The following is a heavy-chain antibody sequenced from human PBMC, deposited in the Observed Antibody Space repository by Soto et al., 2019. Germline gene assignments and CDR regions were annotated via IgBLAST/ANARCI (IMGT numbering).Heavy chain of an antibody. J-gene: IGHJ4*02. CDR1: GFTFNSFW. V-gene: IGHV3-21*01. CDR2: ISSASSET. CDR3: ARVAY. Sequence: PGGSLRLSWAASGFTFNSFWMSWVRQVPGKGLEWVASISSASSETWYSDSVKGRFIISRDNAQNSLFLQMNTLRPDDSAIYYCARVAYWGPGTQVTVSS.